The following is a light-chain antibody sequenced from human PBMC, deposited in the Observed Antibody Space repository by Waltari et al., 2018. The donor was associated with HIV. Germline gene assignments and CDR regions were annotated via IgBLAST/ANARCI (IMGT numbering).Light chain of an antibody. J-gene: IGLJ2*01. CDR1: SSDVGGYNY. CDR3: SSYTSSSTRVV. CDR2: EVS. V-gene: IGLV2-14*01. Sequence: QSALTQPASVSGSPGQSITISCTGTSSDVGGYNYVSWYQQHPGKAPKLMIYEVSSRPLGVSNGYAGSKSGNTASRTIDGLQAEDEADYYCSSYTSSSTRVVFGGGTKLTVL.